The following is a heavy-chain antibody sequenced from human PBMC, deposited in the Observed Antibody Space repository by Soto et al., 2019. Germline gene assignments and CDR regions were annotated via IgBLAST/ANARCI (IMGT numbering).Heavy chain of an antibody. CDR1: GFSFSAYG. Sequence: GSLRLSCVASGFSFSAYGMHWVRQAPGKGPEWVAVIWFDGSQEHYVESVKGRFTVSRDNSKDTMYLEMNSLRVEDTAVYYCARGYSYGYDYWGQGT. CDR3: ARGYSYGYDY. V-gene: IGHV3-33*01. CDR2: IWFDGSQE. J-gene: IGHJ4*02. D-gene: IGHD5-18*01.